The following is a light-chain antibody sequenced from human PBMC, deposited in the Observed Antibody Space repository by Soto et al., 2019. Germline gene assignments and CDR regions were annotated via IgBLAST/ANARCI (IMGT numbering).Light chain of an antibody. V-gene: IGLV2-14*01. CDR3: ITYTTTRTLL. CDR2: EVR. J-gene: IGLJ3*02. CDR1: NRDIGAYNL. Sequence: QYVLTQPASVSGSLGQSITISCTGSNRDIGAYNLVSWYPPYPDTAPKLIIYEVRNRLSGVSYRFTGSRSVNTASLTISALQADDESTFYCITYTTTRTLLFVGGTKLTVL.